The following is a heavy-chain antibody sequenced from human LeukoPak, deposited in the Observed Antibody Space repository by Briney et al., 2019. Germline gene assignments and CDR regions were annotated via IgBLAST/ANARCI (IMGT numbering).Heavy chain of an antibody. Sequence: GGSLRLSCAASGFTFSSYGMHWVRQALGKGLEWVAVISYDGSNKYYADSVKGRFTISRDNSKNTLYLQMNSLRAEDTAVYYCAKDLKGSGYDPFDYWGQGTLVTVSS. D-gene: IGHD5-12*01. CDR2: ISYDGSNK. CDR3: AKDLKGSGYDPFDY. CDR1: GFTFSSYG. V-gene: IGHV3-30*18. J-gene: IGHJ4*02.